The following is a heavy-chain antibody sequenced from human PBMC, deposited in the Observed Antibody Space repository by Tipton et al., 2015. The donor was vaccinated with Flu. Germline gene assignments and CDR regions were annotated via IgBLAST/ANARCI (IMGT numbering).Heavy chain of an antibody. CDR1: GLTFSKAW. J-gene: IGHJ4*02. D-gene: IGHD1-26*01. CDR3: TAGVGATDHDY. CDR2: IKSKTDSGTR. Sequence: SLRLSCEASGLTFSKAWMSWVRQAPGKGLEWVGRIKSKTDSGTRDFAAPVKGRFSISRDDSKNTLYLQMNSLKTEDTAVYYCTAGVGATDHDYWGRGTLVTVSS. V-gene: IGHV3-15*01.